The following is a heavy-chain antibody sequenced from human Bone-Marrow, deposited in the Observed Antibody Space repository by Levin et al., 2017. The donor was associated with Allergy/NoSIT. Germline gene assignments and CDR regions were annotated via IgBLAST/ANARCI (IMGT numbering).Heavy chain of an antibody. CDR3: ARDERPVLRYFDWENWFDP. CDR2: ISYDGSNK. J-gene: IGHJ5*02. V-gene: IGHV3-30-3*01. D-gene: IGHD3-9*01. Sequence: HAGGSLRLSCAASGFTFSSYAMHWVRQAPGKGLEWVAVISYDGSNKYYADSVKGRFTTSRDNSKNTLYLQMNSLRAEDTAVYYCARDERPVLRYFDWENWFDPWGQGTLVTVSS. CDR1: GFTFSSYA.